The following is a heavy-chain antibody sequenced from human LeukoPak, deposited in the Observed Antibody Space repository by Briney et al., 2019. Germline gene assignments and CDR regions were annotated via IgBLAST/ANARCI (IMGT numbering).Heavy chain of an antibody. J-gene: IGHJ4*02. V-gene: IGHV4-59*01. CDR1: GFTFSDYN. D-gene: IGHD3-16*01. Sequence: GSLRLSCAASGFTFSDYNMNWVRQTPGKGLEWIGYIYSSGSTNYNPSLNSRVTISVDTSKKHFSLKLTSVTAADTAVYYCASTLITFGGLMTFYFDSWGQGTLVTVSS. CDR2: IYSSGST. CDR3: ASTLITFGGLMTFYFDS.